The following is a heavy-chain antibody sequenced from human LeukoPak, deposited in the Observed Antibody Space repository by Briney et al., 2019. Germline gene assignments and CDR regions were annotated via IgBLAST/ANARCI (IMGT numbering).Heavy chain of an antibody. V-gene: IGHV4-34*01. J-gene: IGHJ5*02. Sequence: SETLSLTCAVYGGSFSGYYWSWIRQPPGKGLEWIGEINHSGSTNYNPSLKSRVTISVDTSKNQFSLKLSSVTAADTAVYYCARESGGGFGATQWFGKKPRRKNWFDPWGQGTLVTVSS. CDR1: GGSFSGYY. CDR2: INHSGST. CDR3: ARESGGGFGATQWFGKKPRRKNWFDP. D-gene: IGHD3-10*01.